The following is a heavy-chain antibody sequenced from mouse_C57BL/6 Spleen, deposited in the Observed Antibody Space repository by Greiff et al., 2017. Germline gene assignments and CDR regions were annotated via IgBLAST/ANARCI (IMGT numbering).Heavy chain of an antibody. CDR3: ARAIYWYFDV. CDR2: ISYDGSN. CDR1: GYSITSGYY. Sequence: DVQLQESGPGLVKPSQSLSLTCSVTGYSITSGYYWNWIRQFPGNKLEWMGYISYDGSNNYNPSLKNRISITRDTSKNQFFLKLNSVTTEDTATYYYARAIYWYFDVWGTGTTVTVSS. V-gene: IGHV3-6*01. J-gene: IGHJ1*03.